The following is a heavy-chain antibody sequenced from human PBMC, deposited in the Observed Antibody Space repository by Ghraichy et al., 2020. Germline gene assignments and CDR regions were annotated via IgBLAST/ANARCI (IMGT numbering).Heavy chain of an antibody. J-gene: IGHJ4*02. CDR1: RFTFTIHA. CDR3: AEGGITPFRPLFDY. D-gene: IGHD1-14*01. Sequence: GVLRLSCPTSRFTFTIHAMSWVRQAPGKGLEWVSTVTSADATYYADSVQGRFTISRDNSKNTIYLQMNSLGAEDTAVYYCAEGGITPFRPLFDYWDQGALVTVSS. CDR2: VTSADAT. V-gene: IGHV3-23*01.